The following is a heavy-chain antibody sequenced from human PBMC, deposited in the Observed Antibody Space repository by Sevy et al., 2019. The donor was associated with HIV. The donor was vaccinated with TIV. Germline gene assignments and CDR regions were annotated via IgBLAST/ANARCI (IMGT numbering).Heavy chain of an antibody. CDR3: AREGYYDYIWGSYRYFNDY. J-gene: IGHJ4*02. CDR2: IKQDGSEK. V-gene: IGHV3-7*03. D-gene: IGHD3-16*02. CDR1: GFTFSNYW. Sequence: GGSLRLSCAAPGFTFSNYWMTWVRQAPGKGLEWVAHIKQDGSEKHYVDSVKGRFTISRDNSKNSVYLQMNSPRAEDTAVYFCAREGYYDYIWGSYRYFNDYWGQGTLVTVSS.